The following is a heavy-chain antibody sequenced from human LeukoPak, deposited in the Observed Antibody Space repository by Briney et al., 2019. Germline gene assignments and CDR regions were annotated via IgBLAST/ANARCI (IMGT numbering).Heavy chain of an antibody. CDR2: IYSGGST. CDR1: GFTVSSNY. CDR3: ARETGIAVAGYAFDI. D-gene: IGHD6-19*01. J-gene: IGHJ3*02. V-gene: IGHV3-66*01. Sequence: GGSLRLSCAASGFTVSSNYMSWVRQAPGKGLEWVSVIYSGGSTYYADSVKGRFTISRDNSKNTLYLQMNSLRAEDTAVYYCARETGIAVAGYAFDIWGQGTMVTVSS.